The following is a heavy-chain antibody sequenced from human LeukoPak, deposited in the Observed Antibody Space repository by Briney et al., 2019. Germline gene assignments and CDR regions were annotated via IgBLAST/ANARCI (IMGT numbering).Heavy chain of an antibody. D-gene: IGHD3-9*01. CDR3: AAGLRYFDWPDAFDI. CDR2: IVVVSGNT. J-gene: IGHJ3*02. CDR1: GFTFTSSA. Sequence: GASVKVSCKASGFTFTSSAMQWVRQARGQRLEWIGWIVVVSGNTNYAQKFQERVTITRDMSTSTAYMELSSLRSEDTAVYYCAAGLRYFDWPDAFDIWGQGTMVTVSS. V-gene: IGHV1-58*02.